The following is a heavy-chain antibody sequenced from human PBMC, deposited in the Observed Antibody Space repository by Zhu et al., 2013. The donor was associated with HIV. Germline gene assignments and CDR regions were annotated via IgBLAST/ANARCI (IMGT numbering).Heavy chain of an antibody. CDR2: IIPIFGTA. D-gene: IGHD3-3*01. V-gene: IGHV1-69*01. J-gene: IGHJ6*02. CDR3: ARGVFGVVRPLEYYYGMDV. Sequence: QVQLVQSGAEVKKPGSSVKVSCKASGGTFSSYAISWVRQAPGQGLEWMGGIIPIFGTANYAQKFQGRVTITADESTSTAYMELSSLRSEDTAVYYCARGVFGVVRPLEYYYGMDVWGQGTTVTVSS. CDR1: GGTFSSYA.